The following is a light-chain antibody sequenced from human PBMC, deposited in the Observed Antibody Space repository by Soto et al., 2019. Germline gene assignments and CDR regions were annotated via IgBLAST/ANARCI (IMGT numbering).Light chain of an antibody. CDR3: QQRSNCPPYT. CDR1: QSVSSY. Sequence: EIVLTQSPAPLSLSPGARATLSCRASQSVSSYLAWYQQKPGQAPRLLIYDASNRATGIPARFSGSGSGTDFTLTISSLEPEDFAVYYCQQRSNCPPYTFGHGTKLESK. J-gene: IGKJ2*01. CDR2: DAS. V-gene: IGKV3-11*01.